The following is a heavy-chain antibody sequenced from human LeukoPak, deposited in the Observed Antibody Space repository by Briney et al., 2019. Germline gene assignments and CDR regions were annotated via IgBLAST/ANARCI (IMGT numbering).Heavy chain of an antibody. D-gene: IGHD2-2*01. J-gene: IGHJ5*02. CDR1: GDSVSSNRVT. CDR2: TYYRSTWYN. Sequence: QTLSLTCAISGDSVSSNRVTWNWIRQSPSRGLEWLGRTYYRSTWYNDYAVSVRGRITVNPDTSKNQFSLHLNSVTPEDTAVYYCARRLTQYDCFDPWGQGILVTVSS. CDR3: ARRLTQYDCFDP. V-gene: IGHV6-1*01.